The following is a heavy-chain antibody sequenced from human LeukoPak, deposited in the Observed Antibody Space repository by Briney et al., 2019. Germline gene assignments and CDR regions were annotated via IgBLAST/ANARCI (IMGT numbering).Heavy chain of an antibody. CDR3: ARDLGDYAKYYFDY. D-gene: IGHD4-17*01. CDR2: ISAYNGNT. J-gene: IGHJ4*02. Sequence: ASVKVSCKASGYTFTSCGISWVRQAPGQGLEWMGWISAYNGNTNYAQKLQGRVTMTTDTSTSTAYMELRSLRSDDTAVYYCARDLGDYAKYYFDYWGQGTLVTVSS. CDR1: GYTFTSCG. V-gene: IGHV1-18*01.